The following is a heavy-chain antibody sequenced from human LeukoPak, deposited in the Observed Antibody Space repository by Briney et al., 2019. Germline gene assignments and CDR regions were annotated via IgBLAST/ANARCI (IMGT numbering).Heavy chain of an antibody. Sequence: SETLSLTCTVSGGSISSSSYYWGWIRQPPGKGLEWIGSIYYSGSTNYNPSLKSRVTISVDTSKNQFSLKLSSVTAADTAVYYCARGRKMTRAFDIWGQGTMVTVSS. CDR2: IYYSGST. CDR1: GGSISSSSYY. CDR3: ARGRKMTRAFDI. J-gene: IGHJ3*02. V-gene: IGHV4-39*07. D-gene: IGHD2-2*01.